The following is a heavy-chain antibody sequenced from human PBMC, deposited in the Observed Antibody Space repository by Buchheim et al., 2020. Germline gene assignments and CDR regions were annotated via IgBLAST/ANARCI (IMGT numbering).Heavy chain of an antibody. CDR3: AKAAYSSSTESLDY. CDR2: INWNGATT. J-gene: IGHJ4*02. D-gene: IGHD6-6*01. CDR1: GFTFDDYA. V-gene: IGHV3-20*04. Sequence: EVQLVESGGSVIRPGGSLRLSCAASGFTFDDYAMTWVRQAPGKGLEWVCGINWNGATTGYADSVKGRFTISRDNAKNSLYLQMNSLRAEDTTVYYCAKAAYSSSTESLDYWGQGTL.